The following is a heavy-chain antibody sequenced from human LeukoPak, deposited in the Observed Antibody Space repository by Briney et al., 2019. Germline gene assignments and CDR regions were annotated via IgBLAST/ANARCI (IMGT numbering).Heavy chain of an antibody. Sequence: GRSLRLSCAASGFTFDDYAMHWVRQAPGKGVEGGSGISWNSGSIVYADSVKGRFTISRDNAKNSLYLQMNSLRAEDTALYYCALLTGYCSSTSCYKPDRDVWGQGTTVTISS. J-gene: IGHJ6*02. D-gene: IGHD2-2*02. CDR3: ALLTGYCSSTSCYKPDRDV. CDR2: ISWNSGSI. V-gene: IGHV3-9*01. CDR1: GFTFDDYA.